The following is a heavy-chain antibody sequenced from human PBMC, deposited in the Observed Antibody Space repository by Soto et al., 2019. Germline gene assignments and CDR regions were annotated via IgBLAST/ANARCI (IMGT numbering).Heavy chain of an antibody. D-gene: IGHD6-6*01. Sequence: GASVKLSCKESGYTFTSYYMRWVRQATGQGLEWMGIINPSGGSTSYAQKFQGRVTMTRDTSTSTVYMELSSLRSEDTAVYYCARGLLIAARPPHPPPFDYWGQGTLVTVSS. CDR2: INPSGGST. J-gene: IGHJ4*02. CDR1: GYTFTSYY. V-gene: IGHV1-46*01. CDR3: ARGLLIAARPPHPPPFDY.